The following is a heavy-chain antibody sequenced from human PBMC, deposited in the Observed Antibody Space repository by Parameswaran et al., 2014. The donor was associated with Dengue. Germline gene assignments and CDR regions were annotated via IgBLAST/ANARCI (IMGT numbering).Heavy chain of an antibody. Sequence: WVRQAPGQGLEWMGGIIPIFGTANYAQKFQGRVTITADESTSTAYMELSSLRSEDTAVYYCAREEMITFGGARGYNWFDPWGQGTLVTVSS. V-gene: IGHV1-69*01. D-gene: IGHD3-16*01. CDR2: IIPIFGTA. CDR3: AREEMITFGGARGYNWFDP. J-gene: IGHJ5*02.